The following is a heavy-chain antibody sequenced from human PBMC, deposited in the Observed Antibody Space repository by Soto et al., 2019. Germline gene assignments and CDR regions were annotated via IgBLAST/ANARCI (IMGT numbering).Heavy chain of an antibody. CDR2: ISSNGGST. V-gene: IGHV3-64D*06. Sequence: GGSLRPSFATSGFTFSSYAMDWVRPAPGKGLEYVSAISSNGGSTYYADSVKGRFTISRDNSKNTLYLQMSSLRAEDMAVYYCVKERVGATKGYYFDYWGQGTLVTVSS. J-gene: IGHJ4*02. D-gene: IGHD1-26*01. CDR3: VKERVGATKGYYFDY. CDR1: GFTFSSYA.